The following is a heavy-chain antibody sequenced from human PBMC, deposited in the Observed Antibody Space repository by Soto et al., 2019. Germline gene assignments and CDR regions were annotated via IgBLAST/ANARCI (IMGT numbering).Heavy chain of an antibody. J-gene: IGHJ4*02. CDR3: ARDFPYCGSPSCYSAAPKY. Sequence: GGSLRLSCAASGFSFSNYAMRWVRQTPDKGLEWVAVMSHDGSSSFYADSVKGRFTISRDNSKTTLYLQMNSLSTEDTAVYYCARDFPYCGSPSCYSAAPKYWGQGTLVTVSS. V-gene: IGHV3-30-3*01. D-gene: IGHD2-15*01. CDR2: MSHDGSSS. CDR1: GFSFSNYA.